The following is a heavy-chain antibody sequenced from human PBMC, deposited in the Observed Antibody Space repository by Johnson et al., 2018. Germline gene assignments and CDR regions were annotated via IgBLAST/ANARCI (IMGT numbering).Heavy chain of an antibody. CDR3: AKDNSGGAGYYYYYYGMDG. CDR1: GFTFSSYA. D-gene: IGHD7-27*01. CDR2: LSGSGGST. Sequence: VQLVESGGGLVQPGGSLRLSCAASGFTFSSYAMSWVRQAPGKGLEWVSALSGSGGSTYYADSVKGRFTISRDNSKNTLYLQMNRPRAEDTAVYYCAKDNSGGAGYYYYYYGMDGWGQGTTVTVSS. V-gene: IGHV3-23*04. J-gene: IGHJ6*02.